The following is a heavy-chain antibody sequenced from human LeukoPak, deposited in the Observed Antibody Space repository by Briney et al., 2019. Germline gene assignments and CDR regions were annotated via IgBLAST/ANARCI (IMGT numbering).Heavy chain of an antibody. CDR2: ISYDGSNK. D-gene: IGHD3-10*01. CDR3: AKDTRGYYYGSGSYYPYYYYGMDV. CDR1: GFTFSSYG. Sequence: GGSLRLSCAASGFTFSSYGMHWVRQAPGKGLEWVAVISYDGSNKYYADSVKGRFTISRDNSKNTLYLQMNSLRAEDTAAYYCAKDTRGYYYGSGSYYPYYYYGMDVWGQGTTVTVSS. V-gene: IGHV3-30*18. J-gene: IGHJ6*02.